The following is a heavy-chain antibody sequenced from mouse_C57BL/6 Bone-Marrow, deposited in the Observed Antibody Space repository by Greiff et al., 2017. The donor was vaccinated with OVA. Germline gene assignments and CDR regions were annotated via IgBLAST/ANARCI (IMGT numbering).Heavy chain of an antibody. D-gene: IGHD2-3*01. V-gene: IGHV1-50*01. CDR3: ARDGDGYYYFDD. J-gene: IGHJ2*01. CDR2: IDPSDSYT. Sequence: VQLQQPGAELVKPGASVKLSCKASGYTFTSYWMQWVKQRPGQGLEWIGEIDPSDSYTNYNQKFKGKATLTVDTSSSTAYMQLSSLTSEDSAVYYCARDGDGYYYFDDGGQGTTLTVSS. CDR1: GYTFTSYW.